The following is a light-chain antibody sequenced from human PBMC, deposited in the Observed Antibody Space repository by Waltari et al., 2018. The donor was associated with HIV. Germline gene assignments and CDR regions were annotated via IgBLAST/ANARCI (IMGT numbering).Light chain of an antibody. V-gene: IGLV1-44*01. J-gene: IGLJ1*01. CDR1: SSNIGSNP. Sequence: QSVLTQPPSASGTPGQRVTISCSGSSSNIGSNPVNWYQQLPGTAPKLRIYSNNQRPSGVPDRFSGSKSGTSASLAISGLQSEDEADYYCAAWDDSLNGYVFGTGTKVTVL. CDR3: AAWDDSLNGYV. CDR2: SNN.